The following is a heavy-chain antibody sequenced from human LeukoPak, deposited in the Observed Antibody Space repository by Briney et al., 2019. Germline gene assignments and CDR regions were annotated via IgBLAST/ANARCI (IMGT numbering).Heavy chain of an antibody. D-gene: IGHD6-6*01. CDR1: DDSIKNYF. V-gene: IGHV4-59*01. CDR2: VFYSGST. Sequence: SETLSLTCTVYDDSIKNYFWTWIRQSPGKGLEWIGYVFYSGSTSYNPSLRSRLTMSVDTSKSQFSLKLSSVTAADTAVYYCASTTPGYSSSSPLDYWGQGTLVTVS. J-gene: IGHJ4*02. CDR3: ASTTPGYSSSSPLDY.